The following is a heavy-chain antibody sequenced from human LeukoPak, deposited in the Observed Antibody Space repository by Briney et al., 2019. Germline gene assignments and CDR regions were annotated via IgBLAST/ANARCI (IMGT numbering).Heavy chain of an antibody. CDR1: GGSFSGYY. Sequence: PSETLSLTCAVYGGSFSGYYWSWIRQPPGKGLEWIGEINHSGSTNYNPSLKSRVTISVDTSKNQFSLKLSSVTAADTAVYYCARVSVVGKLRYFDWLLSRGGKTYYFDYWGQGTLVTVSS. CDR2: INHSGST. D-gene: IGHD3-9*01. J-gene: IGHJ4*02. V-gene: IGHV4-34*01. CDR3: ARVSVVGKLRYFDWLLSRGGKTYYFDY.